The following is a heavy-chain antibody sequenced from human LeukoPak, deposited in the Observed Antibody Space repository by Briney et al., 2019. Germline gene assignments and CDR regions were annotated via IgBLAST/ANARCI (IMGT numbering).Heavy chain of an antibody. Sequence: MASETLSLTCTVSGGSISSSSYYWGWIRQPPGKGLEWIGSIYYSGSTYYNPSLKSRVTISVDTSKNQFSLKLSSVTAADTAVYYCARSGFGATNIYSYFDYWGQGTLVTVSS. V-gene: IGHV4-39*07. D-gene: IGHD1-26*01. CDR3: ARSGFGATNIYSYFDY. CDR2: IYYSGST. J-gene: IGHJ4*02. CDR1: GGSISSSSYY.